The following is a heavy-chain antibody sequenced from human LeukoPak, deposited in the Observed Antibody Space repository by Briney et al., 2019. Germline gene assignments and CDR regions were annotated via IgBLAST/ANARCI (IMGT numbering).Heavy chain of an antibody. CDR1: GGSISSYY. V-gene: IGHV4-59*01. CDR2: IYYSGYT. CDR3: ARGQVYFDY. J-gene: IGHJ4*02. Sequence: SETLSLTCTVSGGSISSYYWSWIRQPPGKGLEYIGYIYYSGYTTYNPSLKSRVTISLDTSRNKFSLKLSSVTAADTAVYYCARGQVYFDYWGQGTLVTVSS.